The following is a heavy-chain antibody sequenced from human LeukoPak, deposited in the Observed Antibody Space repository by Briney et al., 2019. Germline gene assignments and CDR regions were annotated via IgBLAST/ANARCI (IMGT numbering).Heavy chain of an antibody. CDR2: IYYSGST. CDR1: GGSTSSSSYY. J-gene: IGHJ4*02. V-gene: IGHV4-39*01. Sequence: SETLSLTCTVSGGSTSSSSYYWGWIRQPPGKGLEWIGSIYYSGSTYYNPSLKSRVTISVDTSKNQFSLKLSSVTAADTAVYYCGSLDYYDSSGPRISLDYWGQGTLVTVSS. CDR3: GSLDYYDSSGPRISLDY. D-gene: IGHD3-22*01.